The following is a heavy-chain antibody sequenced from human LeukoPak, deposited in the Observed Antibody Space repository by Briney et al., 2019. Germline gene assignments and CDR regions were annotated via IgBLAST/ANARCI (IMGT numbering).Heavy chain of an antibody. D-gene: IGHD3-3*01. J-gene: IGHJ6*03. CDR2: ISYDGSNK. V-gene: IGHV3-30*18. CDR3: AKDGLRFLEWLSKNYYMDV. CDR1: GFTFSSYG. Sequence: GGSLRLSCAASGFTFSSYGMHWVRQAPGKGLEWVSVISYDGSNKYYADSVKGRFTISRDNSKNTLYLQMNSLRAEDTAVYYCAKDGLRFLEWLSKNYYMDVWGKGTTVTVSS.